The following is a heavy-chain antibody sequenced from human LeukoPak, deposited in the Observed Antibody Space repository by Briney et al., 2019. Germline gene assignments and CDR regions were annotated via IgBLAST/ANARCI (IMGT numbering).Heavy chain of an antibody. Sequence: PGGSLRLSCAASGFTFSSYGMSWVRQAPGKGLEWVAAIGCSGGNTYYTDSVKGRFTISRDNSKNTLYLQMNSLRAEDTALYYCAKSYSSSWGFDSWGQGTLVTVSS. D-gene: IGHD6-13*01. CDR1: GFTFSSYG. CDR3: AKSYSSSWGFDS. CDR2: IGCSGGNT. V-gene: IGHV3-23*01. J-gene: IGHJ4*02.